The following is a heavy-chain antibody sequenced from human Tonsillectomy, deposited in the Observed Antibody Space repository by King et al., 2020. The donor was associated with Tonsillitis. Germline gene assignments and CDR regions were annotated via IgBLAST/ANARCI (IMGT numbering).Heavy chain of an antibody. CDR2: IYHSGPP. CDR1: GDSLTSGGYF. V-gene: IGHV4-31*03. CDR3: ARNRDYGDYVDF. Sequence: QLQESGPGLVRPSQTLSLICSVSGDSLTSGGYFWSWIRQHPDKGLEWIGSIYHSGPPYHTPSLRSRLFMSVYTSKNQFSLRLTSVTAADTAVYYCARNRDYGDYVDFWGQGTLVAVSS. D-gene: IGHD4-17*01. J-gene: IGHJ4*02.